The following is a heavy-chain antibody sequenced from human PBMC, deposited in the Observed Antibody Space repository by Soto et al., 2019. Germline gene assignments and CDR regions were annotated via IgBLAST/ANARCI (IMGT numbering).Heavy chain of an antibody. CDR2: IRDQTYQETR. CDR1: RSPLDDFA. D-gene: IGHD1-1*01. J-gene: IGHJ4*02. Sequence: RSLRLSCIGSRSPLDDFAINWVRPAPGKGLEWVGLIRDQTYQETREYYSVAIGRFTISRDAYKGMYYLQLKSQNIDDSASYLYSGARSPFNSYVALYWGQGVPVTVSS. V-gene: IGHV3-49*04. CDR3: SGARSPFNSYVALY.